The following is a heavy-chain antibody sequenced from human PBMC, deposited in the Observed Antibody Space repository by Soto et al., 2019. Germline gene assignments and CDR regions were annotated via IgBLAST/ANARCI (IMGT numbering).Heavy chain of an antibody. CDR2: IWYDGSNK. V-gene: IGHV3-33*01. D-gene: IGHD2-15*01. Sequence: GGSLRLSCAASGFTFSSYGMHWVRQAPGKGLEWVAVIWYDGSNKYYADSVKGRFTISRDNSKNTLYLQMNSLRAEDTAVYYCARDQRVVAARSPIDYWGQGTLVTVSS. CDR3: ARDQRVVAARSPIDY. CDR1: GFTFSSYG. J-gene: IGHJ4*02.